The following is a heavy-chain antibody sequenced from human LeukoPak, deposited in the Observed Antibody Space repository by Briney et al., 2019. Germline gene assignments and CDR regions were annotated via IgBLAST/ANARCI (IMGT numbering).Heavy chain of an antibody. D-gene: IGHD6-6*01. CDR3: ARDLTTTSSSLSGY. J-gene: IGHJ4*02. CDR2: ISAYNGIT. V-gene: IGHV1-18*01. Sequence: ASVKVSCKASGYTFTSYGITWVRQAPGQGLEWMGWISAYNGITNYAQKLQGRVTMTTDTSTSTAYMELRSLRSDDTAVYYCARDLTTTSSSLSGYLGQGTLVTVSS. CDR1: GYTFTSYG.